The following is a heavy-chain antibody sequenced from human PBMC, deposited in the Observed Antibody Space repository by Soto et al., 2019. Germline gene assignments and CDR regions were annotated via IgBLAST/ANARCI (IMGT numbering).Heavy chain of an antibody. D-gene: IGHD3-10*01. J-gene: IGHJ4*02. CDR3: AKKVNSGPGSQYFDY. CDR1: GLTFSSFA. Sequence: SGGSLRLSCAASGLTFSSFAMSWVRQAPGKGLEWVSGFRTSGDGGTTYYADSVKGRFTISRDNSKNMLFLQMNSLRAEDTAIYYCAKKVNSGPGSQYFDYWGQGTQVTVSS. CDR2: FRTSGDGGTT. V-gene: IGHV3-23*01.